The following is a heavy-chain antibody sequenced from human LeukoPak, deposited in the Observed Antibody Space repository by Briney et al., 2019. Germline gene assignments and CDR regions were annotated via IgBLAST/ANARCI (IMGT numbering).Heavy chain of an antibody. CDR3: AKTRVAASGIADAFAL. V-gene: IGHV3-23*01. D-gene: IGHD6-13*01. J-gene: IGHJ3*01. CDR1: GFTFRVYG. Sequence: GGSLRLSCAASGFTFRVYGMSCVPQASGKGLEWVSGVSGSSGTTDYADSVKGRFTISRDNSKNTVYLQMNSLRAEDTAVYYCAKTRVAASGIADAFALWGQGTMVTVSS. CDR2: VSGSSGTT.